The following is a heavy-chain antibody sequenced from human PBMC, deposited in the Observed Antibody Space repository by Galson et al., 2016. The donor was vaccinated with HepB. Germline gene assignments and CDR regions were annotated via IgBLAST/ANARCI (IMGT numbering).Heavy chain of an antibody. Sequence: PALVKPTQTLTLTCTFSGFSLSTSGMCVSWLRQAPGKAPEWLARIGWDDDKYYSTSLKTRLTISKATSKSQVVLTMRNMGPVDTATYYCARLDCGEFSYAYVHWGQGILVAVSS. J-gene: IGHJ4*02. V-gene: IGHV2-70*11. D-gene: IGHD5-18*01. CDR1: GFSLSTSGMC. CDR2: IGWDDDK. CDR3: ARLDCGEFSYAYVH.